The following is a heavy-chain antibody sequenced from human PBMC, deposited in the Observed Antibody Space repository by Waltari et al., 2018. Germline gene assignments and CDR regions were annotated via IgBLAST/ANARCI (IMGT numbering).Heavy chain of an antibody. J-gene: IGHJ4*02. CDR1: GFTFSSYA. Sequence: QVQLVESGGGVVQPGRSLRLSCAASGFTFSSYAMHWVRQSPGKGLGWVAVISYDGSNKYYADSVKGRFTISRDNSKNTLYLQMNSLRAEDTAVYYCARSPIRAWGPHFGWLPYFDYWGQGTLVTVSS. D-gene: IGHD3-22*01. CDR2: ISYDGSNK. CDR3: ARSPIRAWGPHFGWLPYFDY. V-gene: IGHV3-30-3*01.